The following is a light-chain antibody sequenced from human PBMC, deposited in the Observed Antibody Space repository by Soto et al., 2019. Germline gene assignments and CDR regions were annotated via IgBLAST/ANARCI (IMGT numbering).Light chain of an antibody. CDR1: TGAVTSGHY. CDR2: DTS. V-gene: IGLV7-46*01. CDR3: LLSYSGARGV. Sequence: QAVVTQEPSLTVSPGGTVTLTCGSSTGAVTSGHYPYWFQQKPGQAPRILIYDTSNKHSWTPARFSGSLLGGKAALTLSGAQPEDEAEYYCLLSYSGARGVFGGGTQVTV. J-gene: IGLJ2*01.